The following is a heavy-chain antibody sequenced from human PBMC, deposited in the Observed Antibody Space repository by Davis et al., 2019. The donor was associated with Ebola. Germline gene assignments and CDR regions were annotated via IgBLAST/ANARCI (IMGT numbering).Heavy chain of an antibody. V-gene: IGHV3-30*03. CDR2: TSYDGSNE. J-gene: IGHJ6*03. CDR1: GFSFNTYA. CDR3: ARGILNYYYYMDV. Sequence: GESLKISCAGTGFSFNTYAMHWVRQAPGKGLEWVAVTSYDGSNEYYADSVKGRFTISRDNFKDTVYLQMNSLRPEDTALYYCARGILNYYYYMDVWGNGTTVTVSS.